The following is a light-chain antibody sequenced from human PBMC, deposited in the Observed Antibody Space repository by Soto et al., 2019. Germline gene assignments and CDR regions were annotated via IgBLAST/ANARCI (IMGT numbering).Light chain of an antibody. CDR1: QSVSSSY. J-gene: IGKJ4*01. V-gene: IGKV3-20*01. Sequence: EIVLTQSPGTLSLSPGERATLSCRASQSVSSSYLAWYQQKPGQAPRLLICGASSRATGIPDRFSGSGSGTDFTLTISRLEPEDFAVYYCQQYGSSPPLTFGGGTKVDIK. CDR3: QQYGSSPPLT. CDR2: GAS.